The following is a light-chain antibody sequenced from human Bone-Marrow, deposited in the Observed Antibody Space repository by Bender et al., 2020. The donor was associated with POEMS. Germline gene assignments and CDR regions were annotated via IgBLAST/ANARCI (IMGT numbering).Light chain of an antibody. Sequence: QSVLTQPPSASGTSVQRVTIPCSGSNSNIGTNAVNWYQQFPGTAHKLLIYSDNPRHSGVPDRFYAFTSGTSASLDISGLQSEDEADYYCAAWDAGLRGGVFGGGHKLTVL. CDR1: NSNIGTNA. J-gene: IGLJ3*02. CDR3: AAWDAGLRGGV. V-gene: IGLV1-44*01. CDR2: SDN.